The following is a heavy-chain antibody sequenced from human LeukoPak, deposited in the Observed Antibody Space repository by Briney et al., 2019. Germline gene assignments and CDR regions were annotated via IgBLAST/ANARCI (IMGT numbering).Heavy chain of an antibody. D-gene: IGHD4-23*01. CDR2: ISSSGSPT. V-gene: IGHV3-48*01. Sequence: PGGSLRLSCSASGFTFSSYSMNWVRQAPGKGLEWISYISSSGSPTYYADSVKGRFTNSRDNAKNSLYLQMNSLRAEDTAVYYCASSYRAVAGADYWGQGTLVTVSS. J-gene: IGHJ4*02. CDR1: GFTFSSYS. CDR3: ASSYRAVAGADY.